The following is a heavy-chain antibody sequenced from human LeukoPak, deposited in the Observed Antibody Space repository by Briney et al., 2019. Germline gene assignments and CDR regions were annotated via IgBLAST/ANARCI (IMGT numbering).Heavy chain of an antibody. Sequence: PGGSLRLSCTASGFTFRSYGMHWVRQAPGKGLEWVAFIRFDGSNKYYADSVKGRFTISRDNSKNTLYLQMNSLRAGDSAVYYCAKGHHYTTVGRYFDYWGQGTLVTVSS. CDR3: AKGHHYTTVGRYFDY. V-gene: IGHV3-30*02. J-gene: IGHJ4*02. CDR1: GFTFRSYG. D-gene: IGHD4-17*01. CDR2: IRFDGSNK.